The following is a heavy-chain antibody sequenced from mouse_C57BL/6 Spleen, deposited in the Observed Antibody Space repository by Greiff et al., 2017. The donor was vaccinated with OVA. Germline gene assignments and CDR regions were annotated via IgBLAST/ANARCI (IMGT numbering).Heavy chain of an antibody. D-gene: IGHD1-1*01. V-gene: IGHV5-4*01. CDR1: GFTFSSYA. Sequence: EVKLMESGGGLVKPGGSLKLSCAASGFTFSSYAMSWVRQTPEKRLEWVATISDGGSYTYYPDNVKGRFTISRDNAKNNLYLQMSHLTSEDTAMDYCARESYGRDFDNWGQGTTLTVSS. CDR3: ARESYGRDFDN. CDR2: ISDGGSYT. J-gene: IGHJ2*01.